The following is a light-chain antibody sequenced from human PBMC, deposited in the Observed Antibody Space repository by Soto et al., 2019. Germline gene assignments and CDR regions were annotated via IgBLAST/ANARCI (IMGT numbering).Light chain of an antibody. Sequence: DIQITQSPSILSASVGDRVTITCGASQSISSWLAWYQQKPGKAPNLLIYKASHLENGVPSRFSGSGSGTEFTLTISSLQPGDFATYYCQHYNIYPWTFGQGTKVDIK. CDR1: QSISSW. CDR3: QHYNIYPWT. CDR2: KAS. J-gene: IGKJ1*01. V-gene: IGKV1-5*03.